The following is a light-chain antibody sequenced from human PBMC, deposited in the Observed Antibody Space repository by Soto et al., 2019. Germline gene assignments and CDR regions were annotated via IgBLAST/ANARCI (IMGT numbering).Light chain of an antibody. CDR2: EVS. V-gene: IGLV2-14*03. CDR1: SSDVGSYNS. Sequence: QSVLTQPASVSGSPGQSITISCTGTSSDVGSYNSVSWYQLHPGKAPKLMIYEVSNRPSGVSNRFSGSKSGDTASLTIFGLQAEDEADYYCSSYTSASTLCVFGTGTKLTVL. CDR3: SSYTSASTLCV. J-gene: IGLJ1*01.